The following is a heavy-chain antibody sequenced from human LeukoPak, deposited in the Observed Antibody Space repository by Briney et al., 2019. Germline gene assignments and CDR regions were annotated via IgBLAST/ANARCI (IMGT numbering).Heavy chain of an antibody. CDR3: ARALNYGSGSYHNGRYYYYYMDV. J-gene: IGHJ6*03. D-gene: IGHD3-10*01. CDR1: GGTFSSYA. Sequence: ASVKVSCKASGGTFSSYAISWVRQAPGQGLEWMGGIIPIFGTANYAQKFQGRVTITADESTSTAYMELSSLRSEDTAVYYCARALNYGSGSYHNGRYYYYYMDVWGKGTTVTISS. V-gene: IGHV1-69*13. CDR2: IIPIFGTA.